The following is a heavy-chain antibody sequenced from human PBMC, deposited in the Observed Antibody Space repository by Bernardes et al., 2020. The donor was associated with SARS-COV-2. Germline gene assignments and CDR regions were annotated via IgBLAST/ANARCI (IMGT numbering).Heavy chain of an antibody. CDR2: VYPGYAET. V-gene: IGHV5-51*01. Sequence: GDYLNIPSGGTEYNFNTQCVAWVGPLAGTGLEYIDIVYPGYAETKYGPSLQGRLTISADKSINTVYLQWNRLEASDTAMYYCATSPILSGWPFDHWGQGTLITVSS. J-gene: IGHJ4*02. D-gene: IGHD6-19*01. CDR1: EYNFNTQC. CDR3: ATSPILSGWPFDH.